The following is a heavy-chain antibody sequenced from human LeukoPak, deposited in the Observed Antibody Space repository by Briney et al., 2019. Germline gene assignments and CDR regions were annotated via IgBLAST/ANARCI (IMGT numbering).Heavy chain of an antibody. CDR2: TYYRSTWYN. Sequence: PSQTLSLTCAISGDSFSSNSVTWNWIRQSPSRGLEWLGRTYYRSTWYNDYAVSVRGRITVNPDTSKNQFSLHPNSVTPEDTAVYYCARRLTQYDCFDPWGQGILVTVSS. V-gene: IGHV6-1*01. J-gene: IGHJ5*02. D-gene: IGHD2-2*01. CDR1: GDSFSSNSVT. CDR3: ARRLTQYDCFDP.